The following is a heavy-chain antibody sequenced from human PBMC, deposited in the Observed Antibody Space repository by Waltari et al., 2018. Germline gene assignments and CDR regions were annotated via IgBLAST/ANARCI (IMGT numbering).Heavy chain of an antibody. Sequence: VQLVQSGAEVKTPGASVKVSCKASGYTFTDYSIHWVRQAPGQGLEWMGWRTPDRAGTNYAQKFHGRVTMTRDTSISTAYMELNNLGSDDTALYYCARRPVDYRNPRFDYWGQGTLVTVGS. CDR3: ARRPVDYRNPRFDY. V-gene: IGHV1-2*02. J-gene: IGHJ4*02. CDR1: GYTFTDYS. CDR2: RTPDRAGT. D-gene: IGHD4-4*01.